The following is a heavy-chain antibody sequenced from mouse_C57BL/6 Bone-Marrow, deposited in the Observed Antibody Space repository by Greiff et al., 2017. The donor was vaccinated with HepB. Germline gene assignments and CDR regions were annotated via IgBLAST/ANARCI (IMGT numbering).Heavy chain of an antibody. D-gene: IGHD2-4*01. V-gene: IGHV1-19*01. CDR3: ARLGLRPFAY. Sequence: EVQLQQSGPVLVKPGASVKMSCKASGYTFTDYYMNWVKQSHGKSLEWIGVINPYNGGTSYNQKFKGKATLTVDKSSSTAYMALNSLTSEDSAVYYCARLGLRPFAYWGQGTLVTVSA. CDR2: INPYNGGT. J-gene: IGHJ3*01. CDR1: GYTFTDYY.